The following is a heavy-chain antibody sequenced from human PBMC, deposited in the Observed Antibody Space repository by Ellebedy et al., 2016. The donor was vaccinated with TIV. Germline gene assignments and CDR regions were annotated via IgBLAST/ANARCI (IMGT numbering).Heavy chain of an antibody. J-gene: IGHJ4*02. V-gene: IGHV4-34*01. D-gene: IGHD6-19*01. Sequence: SQTLSLTCAVYGGSFTGFSWSWIRQPPGKGLEWIGEINRRGSTNYNPSLKSRAIISLDTSKNQFSLNLTSVTAADTAVYYCARGARSSDRRFDSWGQGTLVTVSS. CDR1: GGSFTGFS. CDR3: ARGARSSDRRFDS. CDR2: INRRGST.